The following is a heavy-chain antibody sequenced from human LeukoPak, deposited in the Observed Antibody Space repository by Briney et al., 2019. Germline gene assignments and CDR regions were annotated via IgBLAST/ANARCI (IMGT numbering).Heavy chain of an antibody. V-gene: IGHV1-3*01. J-gene: IGHJ4*02. Sequence: ASVKVSCKASGYIFTSYAIHWVRQVPGQRLEGMGWINGGNGNTKESQKFQGRVVITRDASATTSYLELNSLRSEDTAVYYCAMSVEMPPIPSFDYWGQGTLVTVSS. CDR3: AMSVEMPPIPSFDY. CDR1: GYIFTSYA. CDR2: INGGNGNT. D-gene: IGHD5-24*01.